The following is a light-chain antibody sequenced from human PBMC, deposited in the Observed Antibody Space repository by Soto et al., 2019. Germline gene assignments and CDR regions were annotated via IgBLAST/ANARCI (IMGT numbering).Light chain of an antibody. CDR1: QGISTY. Sequence: DIQMTQSPSSLSASVGDRVTITCRASQGISTYLVWYQQRQGRAPKLLIYDASSLLSGVPSRFSGSGSGTDFPLTISSLQPEDVATYYCQQSYRTPYTFGQGTKLETK. J-gene: IGKJ2*01. CDR3: QQSYRTPYT. V-gene: IGKV1-39*01. CDR2: DAS.